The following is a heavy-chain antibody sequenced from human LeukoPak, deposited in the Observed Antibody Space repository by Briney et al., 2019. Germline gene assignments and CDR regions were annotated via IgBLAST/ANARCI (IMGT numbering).Heavy chain of an antibody. J-gene: IGHJ4*02. D-gene: IGHD3-16*02. Sequence: PGGSLRLSCAASGFTFTNYAMSWVRQAPGKGLEWVSYISSSGSTIYYADSVKGRFTISRDNAKNSLYLQMNSLRAEDTAVYYCARDLTTFGGVIVDYWGQGTLVTVSS. CDR1: GFTFTNYA. CDR2: ISSSGSTI. CDR3: ARDLTTFGGVIVDY. V-gene: IGHV3-11*01.